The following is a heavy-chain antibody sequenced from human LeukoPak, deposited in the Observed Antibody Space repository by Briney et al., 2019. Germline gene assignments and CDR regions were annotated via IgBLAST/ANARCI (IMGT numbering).Heavy chain of an antibody. CDR3: STSRATDYYGSGRAFDY. J-gene: IGHJ4*02. V-gene: IGHV4-4*02. CDR1: GGSISSSNW. Sequence: PSGTLSLTCAVSGGSISSSNWWSWVRQPPGKGLEWIGEIYYSGSTNYNPSLKSRVTISVDKSKNQFSLKLSSVTAADTAVYYCSTSRATDYYGSGRAFDYWGQGTLVTVSS. D-gene: IGHD3-10*01. CDR2: IYYSGST.